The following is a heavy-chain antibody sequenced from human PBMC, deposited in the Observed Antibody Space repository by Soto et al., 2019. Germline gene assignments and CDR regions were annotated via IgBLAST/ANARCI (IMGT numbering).Heavy chain of an antibody. J-gene: IGHJ5*02. Sequence: QVQLVQSGAEVKKPGASVKVSCKASGYTFTSYGISWVRQAPGQGLEWMGWISAYNGNTNYAQKLQGRVTMTTDTSTSTADMELRSLRSDDTAVYYCARDPGVRGVIVWFDPWGQGTLVTVSS. CDR2: ISAYNGNT. D-gene: IGHD3-10*01. CDR1: GYTFTSYG. CDR3: ARDPGVRGVIVWFDP. V-gene: IGHV1-18*01.